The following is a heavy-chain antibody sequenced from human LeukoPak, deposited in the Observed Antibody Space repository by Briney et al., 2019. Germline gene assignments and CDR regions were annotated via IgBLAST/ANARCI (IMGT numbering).Heavy chain of an antibody. CDR3: SRPGGSVAGTDDY. J-gene: IGHJ4*02. D-gene: IGHD6-19*01. Sequence: PSETLSLTCTVSGGSISSSSYYWGWIRQPPGKGLEWIGSIYYSGSTYYNPSLKSRVTISVDTSKNQFSLKLSSVTAADTAVYYCSRPGGSVAGTDDYWGQGTLVTVSS. V-gene: IGHV4-39*01. CDR2: IYYSGST. CDR1: GGSISSSSYY.